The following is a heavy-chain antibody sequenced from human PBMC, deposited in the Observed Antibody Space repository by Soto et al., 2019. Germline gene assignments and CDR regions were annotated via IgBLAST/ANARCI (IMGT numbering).Heavy chain of an antibody. CDR2: INPNSGGT. CDR1: GYTFTSYY. J-gene: IGHJ5*02. Sequence: ASVKVSCKASGYTFTSYYMHWVRQAPGQGLEWMGWINPNSGGTNYAQKFQGWVTMTRDTSISTAYMELSRLRSDDTAVYYCARSLGYCSSTSCPGGIDPWGQGTLVTVSS. V-gene: IGHV1-2*04. D-gene: IGHD2-2*01. CDR3: ARSLGYCSSTSCPGGIDP.